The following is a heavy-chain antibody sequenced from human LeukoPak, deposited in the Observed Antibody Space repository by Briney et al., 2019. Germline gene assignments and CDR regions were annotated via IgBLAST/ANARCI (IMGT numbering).Heavy chain of an antibody. V-gene: IGHV4-30-4*01. CDR3: ARDHYYGSGSYPNWFDP. J-gene: IGHJ5*02. CDR2: IYYSGST. Sequence: PSETLSLTCTVSGGSISSGDYYWSWIRQPPGKGLEWIGYIYYSGSTYYNPSLKSRVTISVDTSKNQFSLKLSSVTAADMAVYYCARDHYYGSGSYPNWFDPWGQGTLVTVSS. CDR1: GGSISSGDYY. D-gene: IGHD3-10*01.